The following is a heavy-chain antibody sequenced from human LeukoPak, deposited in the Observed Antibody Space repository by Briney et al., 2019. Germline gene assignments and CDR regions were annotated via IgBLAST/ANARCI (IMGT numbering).Heavy chain of an antibody. CDR3: SRLYSGTRPPDY. Sequence: SETLSLTCTVSGGSISSYYWSWIRQPPGRGLECIGYIHYSGSTNSNPSLKSRVTISVDTSKNQISLKVTSVTAADTAIYYCSRLYSGTRPPDYWGQGTLVTVSS. D-gene: IGHD2-15*01. CDR1: GGSISSYY. V-gene: IGHV4-59*08. J-gene: IGHJ4*02. CDR2: IHYSGST.